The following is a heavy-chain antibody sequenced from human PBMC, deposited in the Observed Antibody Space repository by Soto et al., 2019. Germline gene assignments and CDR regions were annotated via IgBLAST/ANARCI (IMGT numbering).Heavy chain of an antibody. J-gene: IGHJ6*02. D-gene: IGHD6-13*01. V-gene: IGHV4-59*01. CDR1: GGSISSYY. CDR2: IYYSGST. Sequence: SETLSLTCTVSGGSISSYYWSWIRQPPGKGLEWIGYIYYSGSTNYNPSLKSRVTISVDTSKNQFSLKLSSVTAADTAVYYCARNGGSSSSLLYYYYYGMDVWGQGTTVTVSS. CDR3: ARNGGSSSSLLYYYYYGMDV.